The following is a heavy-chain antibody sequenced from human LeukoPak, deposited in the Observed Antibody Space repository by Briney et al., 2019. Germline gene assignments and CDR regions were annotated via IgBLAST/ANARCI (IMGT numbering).Heavy chain of an antibody. D-gene: IGHD3-9*01. CDR1: GFTFRDFW. CDR2: INSDGTST. J-gene: IGHJ4*02. V-gene: IGHV3-74*01. CDR3: ARGRYFYDY. Sequence: PGGSLRLSCAASGFTFRDFWMHWVGQAPGKGLVWVSRINSDGTSTIYADSVKGRLTISRDNAKNTLYPQMNSLRAEDTAVYYCARGRYFYDYWGQGTLVTVSS.